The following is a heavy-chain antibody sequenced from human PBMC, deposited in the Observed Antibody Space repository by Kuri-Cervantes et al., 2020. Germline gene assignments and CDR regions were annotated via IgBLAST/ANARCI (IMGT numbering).Heavy chain of an antibody. CDR2: ISAYNGNT. V-gene: IGHV1-18*01. D-gene: IGHD2-2*01. Sequence: ASVKVSCKASGYTFTSYGISWVRQAPGQGLEWMGWISAYNGNTNYAQKLQGRATMTTDTSTSTAYMELRSLRSDDTAVYYCARSNPVVPAAMIEVAFDYWGQGTLVTVSS. CDR1: GYTFTSYG. J-gene: IGHJ4*02. CDR3: ARSNPVVPAAMIEVAFDY.